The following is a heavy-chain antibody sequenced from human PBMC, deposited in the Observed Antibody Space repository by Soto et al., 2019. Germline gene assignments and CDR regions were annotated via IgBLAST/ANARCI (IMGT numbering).Heavy chain of an antibody. CDR3: AHNAGSGRTVDY. Sequence: QITLKESGPTLVKPTQTLTLTCTFSGFSLSTSGVGVGWIRQPPGKALEWLALIYWNDDKRYSPSLKSRLTITTDTSKNQVVLTMTNMDPVDTATYYCAHNAGSGRTVDYWGQGTLVTVSS. CDR2: IYWNDDK. D-gene: IGHD3-10*01. J-gene: IGHJ4*02. V-gene: IGHV2-5*01. CDR1: GFSLSTSGVG.